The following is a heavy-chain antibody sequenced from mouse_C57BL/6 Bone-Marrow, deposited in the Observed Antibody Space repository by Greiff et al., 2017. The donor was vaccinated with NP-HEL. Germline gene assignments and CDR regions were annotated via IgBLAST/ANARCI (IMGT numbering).Heavy chain of an antibody. CDR2: IWRGGST. CDR3: AKYDSYYDWYFDV. D-gene: IGHD2-3*01. V-gene: IGHV2-5*01. CDR1: GFSLTSYG. Sequence: QVQLKESGPGLVQPSQSLSITCTVSGFSLTSYGVHWVRQSPGKGLEWLGVIWRGGSTDYNAAFLSRLSITKDNSKSQVFFKMNSLQADDTAIYYCAKYDSYYDWYFDVWGTGTTVTVSS. J-gene: IGHJ1*03.